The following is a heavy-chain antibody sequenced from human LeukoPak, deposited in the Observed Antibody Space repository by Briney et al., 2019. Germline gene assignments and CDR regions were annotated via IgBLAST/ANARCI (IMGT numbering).Heavy chain of an antibody. D-gene: IGHD6-19*01. CDR1: GFTFDDYA. V-gene: IGHV3-9*01. CDR2: ISWNSGSI. CDR3: AKDYWPYSSGWYFDP. Sequence: GGSLRLSCAASGFTFDDYAMHWVRQAPGKGLEWVSGISWNSGSIGYADSVEGRFTISRDNAKNSLYLQMNSLRAEDTALYYCAKDYWPYSSGWYFDPWGQGTLVTVSS. J-gene: IGHJ5*02.